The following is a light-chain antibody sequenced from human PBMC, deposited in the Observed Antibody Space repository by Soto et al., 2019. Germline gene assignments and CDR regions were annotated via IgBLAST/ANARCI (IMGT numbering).Light chain of an antibody. CDR1: QSVSRN. CDR2: DAS. CDR3: QQHNNWPRT. Sequence: EIVMKQSPATLSVSPGERATLSCRASQSVSRNLAWYQQKPGQAPRLLIYDASTRATGIPARFSGSGSGTEFTLIISSLQSEDFALYYCQQHNNWPRTFGQGTKLEIK. V-gene: IGKV3-15*01. J-gene: IGKJ2*01.